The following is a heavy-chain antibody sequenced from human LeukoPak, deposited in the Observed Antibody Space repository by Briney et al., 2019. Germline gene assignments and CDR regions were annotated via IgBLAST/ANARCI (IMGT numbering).Heavy chain of an antibody. D-gene: IGHD3-3*01. CDR2: IYYSGGT. CDR3: ARLWDDAPTIFGVVINWFDP. Sequence: SETLSLTCTVSGGSISSSSYYWGWIRQPPGKGLEWIGSIYYSGGTYYNPSLKSRVTIPVDTSKNQFALKLSSVTAADAAVYYCARLWDDAPTIFGVVINWFDPWGQGTLVTVSS. CDR1: GGSISSSSYY. V-gene: IGHV4-39*01. J-gene: IGHJ5*02.